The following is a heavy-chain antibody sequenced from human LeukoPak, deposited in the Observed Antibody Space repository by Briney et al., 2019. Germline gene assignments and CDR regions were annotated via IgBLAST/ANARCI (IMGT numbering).Heavy chain of an antibody. D-gene: IGHD6-13*01. Sequence: GGSLRLSCAASGFTFSSYGMHWVRQAPGKGLEWVAFIRYDGGNKYYADSVKGRFTISRDNSKNTLYLQMDSLRAEDTAVYYCARDGTAPGLYFDLWGQGTLVTVSS. CDR2: IRYDGGNK. J-gene: IGHJ4*01. V-gene: IGHV3-30*02. CDR1: GFTFSSYG. CDR3: ARDGTAPGLYFDL.